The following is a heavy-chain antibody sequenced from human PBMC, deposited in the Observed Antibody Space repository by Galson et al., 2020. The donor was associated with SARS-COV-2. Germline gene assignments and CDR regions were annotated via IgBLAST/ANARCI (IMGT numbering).Heavy chain of an antibody. J-gene: IGHJ5*02. CDR3: ARGHYDILTGYFDNWFDP. CDR2: TRESGST. D-gene: IGHD3-9*01. V-gene: IGHV4-59*01. Sequence: AWETLSPPCTAPGASFRSYYWTWIRKPPGKGLEWFGYTRESGSTEYNPTLKSRVALSVETSKNLVSLKLSSATAADTAMYYCARGHYDILTGYFDNWFDPWGQGTLVTVSS. CDR1: GASFRSYY.